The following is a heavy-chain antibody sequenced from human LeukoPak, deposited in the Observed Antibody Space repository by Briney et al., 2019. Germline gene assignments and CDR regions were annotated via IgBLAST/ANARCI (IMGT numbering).Heavy chain of an antibody. CDR1: GDSISSSSYC. Sequence: PSETLSLTCSVSGDSISSSSYCWDWIRQPPGKGLEWLGRIYYSGSTYYNPSLKSRVTISVDTSKNQFSLKLSSVTAADTAVYYCARLGGLRFLEWPQDGMDVWGQGTTVTVSS. D-gene: IGHD3-3*01. J-gene: IGHJ6*02. CDR3: ARLGGLRFLEWPQDGMDV. V-gene: IGHV4-39*01. CDR2: IYYSGST.